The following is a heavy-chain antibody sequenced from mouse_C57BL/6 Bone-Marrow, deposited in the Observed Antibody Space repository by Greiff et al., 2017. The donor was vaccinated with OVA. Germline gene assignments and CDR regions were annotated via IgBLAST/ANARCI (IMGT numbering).Heavy chain of an antibody. CDR1: GYTFTDYY. J-gene: IGHJ1*03. CDR2: INPYNGGT. CDR3: AREGDGPWYFDV. V-gene: IGHV1-26*01. Sequence: EVQLQQSGPELVKPGASVKISCKASGYTFTDYYMNWVKQSHGKSLEWIGDINPYNGGTSYNQKFKGKATLTVDKSSSTAYMELNSLTSEDSAVYYCAREGDGPWYFDVWGTGTTVTVSS. D-gene: IGHD2-3*01.